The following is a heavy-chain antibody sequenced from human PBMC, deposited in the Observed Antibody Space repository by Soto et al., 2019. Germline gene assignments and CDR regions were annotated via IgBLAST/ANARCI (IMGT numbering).Heavy chain of an antibody. J-gene: IGHJ6*03. CDR2: ISTYNENT. V-gene: IGHV1-18*04. CDR1: GYSFTRYG. Sequence: ASVKVSCKASGYSFTRYGISWVRQAPGQGLEWMGWISTYNENTKYAQKFQGRVTMTTDTSTSTAYMELRSLTSDDTAVYYCAREGYCSSVIVALDSHGLFVMASWAKGTTVTVS. D-gene: IGHD2-2*01. CDR3: AREGYCSSVIVALDSHGLFVMAS.